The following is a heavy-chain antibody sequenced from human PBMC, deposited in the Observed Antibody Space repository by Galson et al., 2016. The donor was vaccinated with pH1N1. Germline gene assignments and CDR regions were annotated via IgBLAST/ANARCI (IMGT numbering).Heavy chain of an antibody. CDR1: GFTLSCCA. Sequence: SLRLSCAASGFTLSCCAMHWVRQAPGTGLECVALISTDGNNVYYADSVKGRFTISRDSSNNTLYLQMNSLRTEDTAIYYYASSRNFSFDYWGQGALVTVAS. J-gene: IGHJ4*02. D-gene: IGHD4-11*01. CDR2: ISTDGNNV. CDR3: ASSRNFSFDY. V-gene: IGHV3-30*04.